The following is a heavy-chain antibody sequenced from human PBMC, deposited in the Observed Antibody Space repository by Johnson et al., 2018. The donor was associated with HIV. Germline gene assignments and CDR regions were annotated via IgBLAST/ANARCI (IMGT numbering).Heavy chain of an antibody. CDR2: IKSKSDGGAI. D-gene: IGHD1-26*01. J-gene: IGHJ3*02. CDR1: GLTFSDAW. V-gene: IGHV3-15*01. Sequence: VQLVESGGGLVKPGGSLRLTCAASGLTFSDAWMSWVRQAPGKGLEWVGRIKSKSDGGAIDYAAPVKGRFTISRDNSKNTLYLQMNSLRVEDTAVYYCAKYEALGWELDPDAFDIWGQGTMVTVSS. CDR3: AKYEALGWELDPDAFDI.